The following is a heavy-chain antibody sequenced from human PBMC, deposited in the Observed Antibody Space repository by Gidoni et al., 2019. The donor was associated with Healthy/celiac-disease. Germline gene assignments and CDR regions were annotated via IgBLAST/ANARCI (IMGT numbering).Heavy chain of an antibody. CDR1: GGSISSDY. CDR2: IYTSGST. Sequence: QVQLQESGPGLVKPSETLSLTCTVSGGSISSDYWSWIRQPAGKGLEWIGRIYTSGSTNYNPSLKSRVTMSVDTSKNQFSLKLSSVTAADTAVYYCARVGRAAMVLRYWYFDLWGRGTLVTVSS. D-gene: IGHD5-18*01. J-gene: IGHJ2*01. V-gene: IGHV4-4*07. CDR3: ARVGRAAMVLRYWYFDL.